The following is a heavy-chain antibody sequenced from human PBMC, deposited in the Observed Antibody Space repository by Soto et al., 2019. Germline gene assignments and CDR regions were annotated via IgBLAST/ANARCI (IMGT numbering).Heavy chain of an antibody. Sequence: ASVKVSCKASGYTFTGYYMHWVRQAPGQGLEWMGWINPNSGGTNYAQQFQGRVTMTRDTSISTAHMEMSRLRSDDTAVYYGARASDIAANWFDPWGQATLVTVSS. CDR2: INPNSGGT. CDR1: GYTFTGYY. J-gene: IGHJ5*02. V-gene: IGHV1-2*02. CDR3: ARASDIAANWFDP. D-gene: IGHD2-15*01.